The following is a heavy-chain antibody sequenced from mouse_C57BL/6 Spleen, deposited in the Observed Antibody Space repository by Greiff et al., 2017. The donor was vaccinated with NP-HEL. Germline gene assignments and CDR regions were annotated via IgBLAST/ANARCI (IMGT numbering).Heavy chain of an antibody. CDR3: ASYGQYYFDY. V-gene: IGHV1-69*01. CDR2: IDPSDSYT. D-gene: IGHD1-2*01. Sequence: VKLQQPGAELVMPGASVKLSCKASGYTFTSYWMHWVKQRPGQGLEWIGEIDPSDSYTNYNQKFKGKSTLTVDKSSSTAYMQLSSLTSEDSAVYYCASYGQYYFDYWGQGTTLTVSS. CDR1: GYTFTSYW. J-gene: IGHJ2*01.